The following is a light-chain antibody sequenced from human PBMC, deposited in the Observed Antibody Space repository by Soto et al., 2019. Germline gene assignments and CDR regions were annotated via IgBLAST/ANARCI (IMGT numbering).Light chain of an antibody. CDR2: GAS. CDR1: QSISSN. J-gene: IGKJ4*01. CDR3: QQYNNWTPLT. V-gene: IGKV3-15*01. Sequence: EIVVTQSPATLSVSPGERATLSCRASQSISSNLAWYQQKLGQAPRLLIYGASTRDTGIPAMFSGSGSGTEFTLTIISRQSEDFAVYYCQQYNNWTPLTFGGGTKVEIK.